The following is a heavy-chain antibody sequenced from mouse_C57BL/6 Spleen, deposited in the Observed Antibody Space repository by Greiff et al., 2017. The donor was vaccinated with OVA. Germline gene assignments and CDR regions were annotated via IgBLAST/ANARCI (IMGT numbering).Heavy chain of an antibody. CDR2: INPNNGGT. D-gene: IGHD3-2*02. CDR1: GYTFTDYY. CDR3: ARSLDSSGYGY. Sequence: EVQLQQSGPELVKPGASVKISCKASGYTFTDYYMNWVKQSHGKSLEWIGDINPNNGGTSYNQKFKGKATLTVDKSSSTAYMELRSLTSEDSAVYYCARSLDSSGYGYWGQGTTLTVSS. V-gene: IGHV1-26*01. J-gene: IGHJ2*01.